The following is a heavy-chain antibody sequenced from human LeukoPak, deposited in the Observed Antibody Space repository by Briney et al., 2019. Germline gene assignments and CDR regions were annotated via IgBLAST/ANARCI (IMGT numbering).Heavy chain of an antibody. V-gene: IGHV3-7*01. J-gene: IGHJ6*03. CDR2: IKQDGSEK. D-gene: IGHD3-10*01. CDR1: GFTFSSYS. CDR3: AGYYYGSGSYRVGYMDV. Sequence: GGSLRLSCAASGFTFSSYSMNWVRQAPGKGLEWVANIKQDGSEKYYVDSVKGRFTISRDNAKNSLYLQMNSLRAEDTAVYYCAGYYYGSGSYRVGYMDVWGKGTTVTVSS.